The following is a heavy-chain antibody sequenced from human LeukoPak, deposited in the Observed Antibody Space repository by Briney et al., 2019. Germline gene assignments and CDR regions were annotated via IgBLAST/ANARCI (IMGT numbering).Heavy chain of an antibody. V-gene: IGHV4-31*03. J-gene: IGHJ5*02. CDR2: IYYSGST. CDR3: ARGARGGYYYEGANHWFDP. Sequence: SQTLSLTCTVSGGSISSGGYYWSWIRQHPGKGLEWIGYIYYSGSTYYNPSLKSRVTISVDTSKNQFSLKLSSVTAADTAVYYCARGARGGYYYEGANHWFDPWGQGTLVTVPS. D-gene: IGHD3-22*01. CDR1: GGSISSGGYY.